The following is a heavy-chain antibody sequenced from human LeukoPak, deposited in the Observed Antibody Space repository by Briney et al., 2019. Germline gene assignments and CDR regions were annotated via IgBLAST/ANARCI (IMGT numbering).Heavy chain of an antibody. J-gene: IGHJ4*02. CDR2: IIPIFGTA. D-gene: IGHD3-22*01. V-gene: IGHV1-69*13. CDR3: ARGYDSSGYYLIQPFDY. Sequence: AASVKVSCKASGGTFSSYAISWVRQAPGQGFEWMGGIIPIFGTANYAQQFQGRVTITADESTSTAYMELSSLRSEDTAVYYCARGYDSSGYYLIQPFDYWGQGTLVTVSS. CDR1: GGTFSSYA.